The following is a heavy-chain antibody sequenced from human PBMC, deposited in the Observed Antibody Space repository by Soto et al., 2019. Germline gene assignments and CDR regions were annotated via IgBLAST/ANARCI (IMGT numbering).Heavy chain of an antibody. CDR1: GFTFSSYW. D-gene: IGHD5-12*01. CDR2: IKADGTEK. CDR3: VTAVRGYNANGDL. J-gene: IGHJ6*02. V-gene: IGHV3-7*03. Sequence: PGGSLRLSCVGSGFTFSSYWMGWVRQTPGKGLEWLATIKADGTEKYYVDSVKGRFTFSRDNAKTSVYLEMNSLRAEDTAVYYCVTAVRGYNANGDLWGQGTTVTVSS.